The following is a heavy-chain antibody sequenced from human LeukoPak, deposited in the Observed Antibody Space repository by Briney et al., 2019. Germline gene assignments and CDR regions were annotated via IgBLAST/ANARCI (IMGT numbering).Heavy chain of an antibody. V-gene: IGHV3-23*01. CDR1: GFTFTSYA. CDR2: ISNGADRT. J-gene: IGHJ5*01. D-gene: IGHD2-21*02. CDR3: AKLKGQVTTWDS. Sequence: GGSLRLSCVASGFTFTSYAMNWVRQAPGKGLEWVSIISNGADRTYYADSVKGRFTISRDNSKNTVYLQMNSLRAEDTAVYYCAKLKGQVTTWDSWGLGIRVTVSS.